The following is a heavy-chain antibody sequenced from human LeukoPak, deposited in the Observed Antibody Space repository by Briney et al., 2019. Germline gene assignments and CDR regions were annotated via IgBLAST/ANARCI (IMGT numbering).Heavy chain of an antibody. V-gene: IGHV4-4*02. Sequence: SETLSLTCAVSGGSISSSNWWSWVRQPPGKGLEWIGEIYHSGSTNYNPSLKSRVTISVDKSKNQFSLKLSSVTAADTAVYYCARDDYGSGSYFPLRYWGQGTLVTVSS. D-gene: IGHD3-10*01. J-gene: IGHJ4*02. CDR1: GGSISSSNW. CDR3: ARDDYGSGSYFPLRY. CDR2: IYHSGST.